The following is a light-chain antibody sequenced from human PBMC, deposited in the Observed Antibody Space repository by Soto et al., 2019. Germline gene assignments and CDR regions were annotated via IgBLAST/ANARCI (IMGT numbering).Light chain of an antibody. CDR2: GAS. Sequence: EIVMTQSPATLSVSPGDRATLSCRASQSVSSNLGWYQQKPGQAPRLLIYGASTRATGIPARFSGSGSGTEFTLTISSLQSEDFAVYFCQQYNNWPFSFGQGTRLEIK. CDR1: QSVSSN. CDR3: QQYNNWPFS. J-gene: IGKJ5*01. V-gene: IGKV3-15*01.